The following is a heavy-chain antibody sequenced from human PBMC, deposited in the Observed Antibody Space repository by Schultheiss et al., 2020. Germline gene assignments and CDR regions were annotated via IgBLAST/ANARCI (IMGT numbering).Heavy chain of an antibody. V-gene: IGHV4-30-4*01. CDR1: GASIRTDDFF. CDR3: ASTNPDYYDSSAPGL. CDR2: IYYSGDT. D-gene: IGHD3-22*01. Sequence: SETLSLTCTVSGASIRTDDFFWSWIRQPPGKGLEWIGYIYYSGDTYYNPSLKSRIIISVDKSKNQFSLKLSAVTAADTAVYYCASTNPDYYDSSAPGLWGQGTLVTGSS. J-gene: IGHJ4*02.